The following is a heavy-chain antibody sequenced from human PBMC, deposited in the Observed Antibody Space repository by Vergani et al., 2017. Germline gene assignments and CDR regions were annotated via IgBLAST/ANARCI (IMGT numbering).Heavy chain of an antibody. Sequence: QVQLVESGGGLVKPGGSLRLSCAASGFTFSDYYMSWIRQAPGKGLEWVSYISSSSSYTNYADSVKGRVTISRDNAKNSLYLQMNSLRAEDTAVYYCARTRSGYRNGMDVWGQGTTVTVSS. J-gene: IGHJ6*02. CDR2: ISSSSSYT. CDR3: ARTRSGYRNGMDV. CDR1: GFTFSDYY. D-gene: IGHD5-12*01. V-gene: IGHV3-11*05.